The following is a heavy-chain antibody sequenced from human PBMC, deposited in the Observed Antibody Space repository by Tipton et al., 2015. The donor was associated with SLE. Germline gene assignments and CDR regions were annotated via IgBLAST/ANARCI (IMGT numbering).Heavy chain of an antibody. CDR1: GGSISSYF. D-gene: IGHD1-26*01. Sequence: TLSLTCTVSGGSISSYFWTWIRQPPGKGLELIGYIYYNGGTKYSPSLKSRVTISVDTSKNQFSLRLTSVTAADTAVYYCARTLGAIAHTVYDAFDIWGQGKMVTVSS. J-gene: IGHJ3*02. CDR2: IYYNGGT. V-gene: IGHV4-59*01. CDR3: ARTLGAIAHTVYDAFDI.